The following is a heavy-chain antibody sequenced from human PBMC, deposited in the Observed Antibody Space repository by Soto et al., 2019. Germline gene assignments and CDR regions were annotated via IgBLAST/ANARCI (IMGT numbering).Heavy chain of an antibody. D-gene: IGHD3-10*01. CDR2: IIPSFGTA. CDR1: GGTFSSYG. CDR3: ARDRGPPQGKNWFDP. J-gene: IGHJ5*02. V-gene: IGHV1-69*12. Sequence: QVQLVQSGAEVKKPGSSVKVSWKASGGTFSSYGISWVRRAPGQGLEWMGGIIPSFGTANYAQKFQGRVTITADESTSTAYMELSSLRAEDTAVYYCARDRGPPQGKNWFDPWGQGTLVTVSS.